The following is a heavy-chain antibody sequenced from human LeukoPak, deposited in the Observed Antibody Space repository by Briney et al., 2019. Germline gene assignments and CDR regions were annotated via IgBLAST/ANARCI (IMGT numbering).Heavy chain of an antibody. D-gene: IGHD1-26*01. J-gene: IGHJ2*01. V-gene: IGHV4-30-2*01. CDR2: IYHSGST. CDR1: GGSISSGGYY. Sequence: PSETLSLTCTVSGGSISSGGYYWSWIRQPPGKGLEWIGYIYHSGSTYYNPSLKSRVTISVDTSKNQFSLKLSSVTAADTAVYYCARGGYPLKWELLGRVNWYFDLWGRGTLVTVSS. CDR3: ARGGYPLKWELLGRVNWYFDL.